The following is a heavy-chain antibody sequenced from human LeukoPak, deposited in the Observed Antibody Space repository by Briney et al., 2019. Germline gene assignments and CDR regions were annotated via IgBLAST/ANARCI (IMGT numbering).Heavy chain of an antibody. CDR2: ISSCSSYI. CDR3: ARGLNLSFRYCSGGSCYFDY. Sequence: GGSLRLSCAASGYTFSSYSMNWVRQAPGKGLEWVSSISSCSSYIYYADSVKGRFTISRDNAKNSLYLQMNSLRAEDTAVYYCARGLNLSFRYCSGGSCYFDYWGQGTLVTVSS. V-gene: IGHV3-21*01. D-gene: IGHD2-15*01. J-gene: IGHJ4*02. CDR1: GYTFSSYS.